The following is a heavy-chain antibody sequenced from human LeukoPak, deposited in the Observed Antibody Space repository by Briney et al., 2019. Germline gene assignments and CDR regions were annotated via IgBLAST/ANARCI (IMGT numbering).Heavy chain of an antibody. Sequence: GGSLRLSCAASGFTVSSNYMSWVRQGPGKGLEWVSVIYSGGSTYYADSVKGRFTISRDNSKNTLYLQMNSLRAEDTAVYYCARWRSTGGNSGFDYWGQGTLVTVSS. J-gene: IGHJ4*02. D-gene: IGHD4-23*01. CDR2: IYSGGST. CDR3: ARWRSTGGNSGFDY. V-gene: IGHV3-53*01. CDR1: GFTVSSNY.